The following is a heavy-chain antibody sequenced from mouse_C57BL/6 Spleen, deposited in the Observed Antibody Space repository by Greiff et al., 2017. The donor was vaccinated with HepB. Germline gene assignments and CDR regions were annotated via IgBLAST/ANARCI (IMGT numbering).Heavy chain of an antibody. CDR1: GFTFSDYG. CDR2: ISGGSSTI. J-gene: IGHJ4*01. CDR3: ARMGQLRDNAMDY. D-gene: IGHD3-2*02. V-gene: IGHV5-17*01. Sequence: EVQGVESGGGLVKPGGSLKLSCAASGFTFSDYGMHWVRQAPEKGLEWVAYISGGSSTIYYADTVKGRFTISRDNAKNTLFLQMTSLRSEDTAMYYCARMGQLRDNAMDYWGQGTSVTVSS.